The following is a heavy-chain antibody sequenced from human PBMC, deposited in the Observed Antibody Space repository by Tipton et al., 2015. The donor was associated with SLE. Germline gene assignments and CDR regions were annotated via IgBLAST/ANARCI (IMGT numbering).Heavy chain of an antibody. CDR3: ARERMGTYLRAFDI. CDR2: IIPIFGTL. Sequence: QSGAEVKKPGSSVKVSCKTSGGTFSSYAVSWVRQAPGQGLEWMGGIIPIFGTLNNAQKFQGRVTITADESTRTAYMDLLSLTFEDTAVYYCARERMGTYLRAFDIWGQGTMVTVSS. V-gene: IGHV1-69*01. D-gene: IGHD1-26*01. J-gene: IGHJ3*02. CDR1: GGTFSSYA.